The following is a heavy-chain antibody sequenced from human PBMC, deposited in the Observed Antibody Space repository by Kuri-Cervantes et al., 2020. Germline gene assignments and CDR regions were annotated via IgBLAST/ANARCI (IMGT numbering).Heavy chain of an antibody. Sequence: GGSLRLSCAASGFSFSNYWMNWVRQAPGKGLEWVGHIRPKTDGGTTDYAAPVKGRFAISRDDSKSTVYLQMNSLKTEDTAVYYCTTDRVSGSWGYWGQGTLVTVSS. CDR2: IRPKTDGGTT. J-gene: IGHJ4*02. V-gene: IGHV3-15*01. CDR1: GFSFSNYW. CDR3: TTDRVSGSWGY. D-gene: IGHD1-26*01.